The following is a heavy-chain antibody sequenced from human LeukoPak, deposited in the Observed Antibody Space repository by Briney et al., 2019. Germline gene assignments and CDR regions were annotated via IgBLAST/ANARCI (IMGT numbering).Heavy chain of an antibody. D-gene: IGHD3-22*01. CDR3: AIRTYYDSSGYSRGVDY. J-gene: IGHJ4*02. Sequence: PGGSLRLSCVASGSTFGLYSMNWVRQAPGKGLEWVPYISSSSSTIYYADSVKGRFTISRDNAKNSLYLQMNSLRAEDTAVYYCAIRTYYDSSGYSRGVDYWGQGTLVTVSS. CDR1: GSTFGLYS. CDR2: ISSSSSTI. V-gene: IGHV3-48*01.